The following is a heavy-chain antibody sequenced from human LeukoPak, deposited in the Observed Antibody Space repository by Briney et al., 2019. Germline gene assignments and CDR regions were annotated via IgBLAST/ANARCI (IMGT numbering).Heavy chain of an antibody. D-gene: IGHD1-26*01. CDR3: AKDLGWELPAEAY. CDR1: GFTFKSYV. V-gene: IGHV3-23*01. CDR2: IYGSGVSI. Sequence: SGGSLRLSCVASGFTFKSYVMNWVRQAPGKGLEWLATIYGSGVSISYADSVKGRFTISSDNSNNTLYLQMNSLRAEDTAMYYCAKDLGWELPAEAYWGQGILVTVSS. J-gene: IGHJ4*02.